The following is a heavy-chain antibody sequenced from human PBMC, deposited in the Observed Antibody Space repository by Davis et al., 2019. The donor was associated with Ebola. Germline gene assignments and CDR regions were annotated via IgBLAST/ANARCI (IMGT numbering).Heavy chain of an antibody. CDR1: GFTFSSYA. CDR2: ISGSGGST. CDR3: ARDSIYGDYLDY. V-gene: IGHV3-23*01. J-gene: IGHJ4*02. Sequence: GESLKISCAASGFTFSSYAMSWVRQAPGKGLEWVSAISGSGGSTYYADSVKGRFTISRDNAKNSLYLQMNSLRAEDTAVYYCARDSIYGDYLDYWGQGTLVTVSS. D-gene: IGHD4-17*01.